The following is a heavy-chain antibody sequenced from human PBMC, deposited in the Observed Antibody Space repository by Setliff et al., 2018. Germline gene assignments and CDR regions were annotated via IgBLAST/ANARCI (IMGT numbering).Heavy chain of an antibody. J-gene: IGHJ1*01. D-gene: IGHD3-22*01. Sequence: SETLSLTCTVSGGSISPYYWIWIRQSPGKGLEWIGYIFYSGSARYNPSLESRVTMSVDTSKNQISLKLTSVTAADTAVYYCARQDRFYDRSVFVEYFQHWGQGALVTVSS. CDR1: GGSISPYY. CDR3: ARQDRFYDRSVFVEYFQH. CDR2: IFYSGSA. V-gene: IGHV4-59*08.